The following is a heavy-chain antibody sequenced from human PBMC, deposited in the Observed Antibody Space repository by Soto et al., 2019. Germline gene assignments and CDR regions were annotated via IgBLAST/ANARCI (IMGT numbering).Heavy chain of an antibody. CDR3: ASRQQLVRNY. V-gene: IGHV4-30-2*01. CDR2: IYHSGST. Sequence: SETLSLTCAVSGGSISSGGYSWSRIRQPPGKGLEWIGYIYHSGSTYYNPSLKSRVTISVDRSKNQFSLKLSSVTAADTAVYYCASRQQLVRNYWGQGTLVTVSS. CDR1: GGSISSGGYS. D-gene: IGHD6-13*01. J-gene: IGHJ4*02.